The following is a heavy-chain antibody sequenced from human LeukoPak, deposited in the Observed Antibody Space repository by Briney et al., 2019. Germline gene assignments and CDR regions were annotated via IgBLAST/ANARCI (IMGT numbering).Heavy chain of an antibody. CDR1: GDPITTSY. Sequence: PSETLSLTCSVSGDPITTSYWNWIRQPPGQGLEWIGSISYSGNTKYNPALQSRVTISVDTSKNQFSLEVNSVTAADTAVYYCARGRLSPSAFRPFEHWGRGTLVTVSS. CDR2: ISYSGNT. J-gene: IGHJ4*02. CDR3: ARGRLSPSAFRPFEH. D-gene: IGHD2/OR15-2a*01. V-gene: IGHV4-59*01.